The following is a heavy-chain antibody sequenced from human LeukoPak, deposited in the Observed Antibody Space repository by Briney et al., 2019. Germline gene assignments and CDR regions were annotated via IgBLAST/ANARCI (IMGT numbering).Heavy chain of an antibody. V-gene: IGHV3-30*18. CDR3: AKEAGRYDILTGYYPY. Sequence: GGSLRLSCAASGFTFSSYGMHWVRQAPGKGLEWVAVISYDGSNKYYADSVKGRFTISRDNSKNTLYLQMNSLRAEDTAVYYCAKEAGRYDILTGYYPYWGQGTLVTVSS. D-gene: IGHD3-9*01. J-gene: IGHJ4*02. CDR1: GFTFSSYG. CDR2: ISYDGSNK.